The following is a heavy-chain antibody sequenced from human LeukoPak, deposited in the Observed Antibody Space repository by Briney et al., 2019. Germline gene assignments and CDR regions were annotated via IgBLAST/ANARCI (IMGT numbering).Heavy chain of an antibody. D-gene: IGHD2-2*01. J-gene: IGHJ4*02. CDR2: IKQDGSEK. Sequence: GGSLRLSCAASGFTFSSYWMSWVRQAPGKGLVGWINIKQDGSEKYYVDSVKGRFTISRDNDKTSLHLQISRMRAEDAAFYYWGRGGRYQLLESFDYWGQGTLVTVSS. V-gene: IGHV3-7*03. CDR1: GFTFSSYW. CDR3: GRGGRYQLLESFDY.